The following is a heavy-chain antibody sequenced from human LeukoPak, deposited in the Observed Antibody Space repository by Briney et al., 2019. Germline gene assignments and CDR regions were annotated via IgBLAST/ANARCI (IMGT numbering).Heavy chain of an antibody. D-gene: IGHD3-10*01. Sequence: AGSLRLSCAASGFTFSSYGMHWVRLAPGKGLEWVAVIWYDGSNKYYADSVKGRFTISRDNSKNTLYLQMNSLRSEDTAVYYCGTGYYYYYGMDVWGQGTTVTVSS. CDR2: IWYDGSNK. V-gene: IGHV3-30*02. CDR3: GTGYYYYYGMDV. CDR1: GFTFSSYG. J-gene: IGHJ6*02.